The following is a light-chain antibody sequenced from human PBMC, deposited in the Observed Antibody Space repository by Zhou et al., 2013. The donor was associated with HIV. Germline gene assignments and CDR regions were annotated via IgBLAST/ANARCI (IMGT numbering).Light chain of an antibody. V-gene: IGKV3-15*01. J-gene: IGKJ5*01. CDR2: GAS. Sequence: EIVMTQSPATLSVSPGERATLSCRASQSISFNLVWYQQRPGQAPRLLIQGASTRATGIPARFSGSGSGTDFSLTITSMQPEDFAVYHCQQYDKWPLTFGQGTRLEIK. CDR3: QQYDKWPLT. CDR1: QSISFN.